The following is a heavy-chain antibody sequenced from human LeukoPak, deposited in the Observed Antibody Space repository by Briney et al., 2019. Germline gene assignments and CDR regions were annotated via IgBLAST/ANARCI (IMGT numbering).Heavy chain of an antibody. J-gene: IGHJ6*02. CDR1: GGSISSYY. D-gene: IGHD2-15*01. Sequence: PSETLSLTCTVSGGSISSYYWSWIRQPPGKELEWIGYIYYSGSTNYNPSLKSRVTISIDPSKNHFSLKLSSVTAADTAVYYCARQSGGATYYYYGMDVWGQGTTVTVSS. CDR3: ARQSGGATYYYYGMDV. V-gene: IGHV4-59*08. CDR2: IYYSGST.